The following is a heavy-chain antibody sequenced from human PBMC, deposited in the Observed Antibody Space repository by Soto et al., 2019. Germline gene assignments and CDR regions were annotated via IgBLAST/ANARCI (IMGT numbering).Heavy chain of an antibody. CDR2: ISSTTNYI. Sequence: PGGSLRLSCAASGFTFSRYSMNWVRQAPGKGLEWVSSISSTTNYIYYGDSMKGRFTISRDNAKNSLYLEMNSLRAEDTAVYYCARESEDLTSNFDYWGQGTLVTVSS. V-gene: IGHV3-21*06. CDR1: GFTFSRYS. J-gene: IGHJ4*02. CDR3: ARESEDLTSNFDY.